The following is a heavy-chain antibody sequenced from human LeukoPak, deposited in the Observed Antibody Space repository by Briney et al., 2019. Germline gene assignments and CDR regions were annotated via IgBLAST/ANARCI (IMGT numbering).Heavy chain of an antibody. D-gene: IGHD6-13*01. CDR3: ARDVRSSSSWFSNEAFDI. Sequence: ETGGSLRLSCAASGFTFSSYAMSWVRQAPGKGLEWVSAISGSGGSTYYADSVKGRFSISRDNSKNTLYLLMNSLRAEDTAVYYCARDVRSSSSWFSNEAFDIWGQGTMVTVSS. CDR1: GFTFSSYA. CDR2: ISGSGGST. V-gene: IGHV3-23*01. J-gene: IGHJ3*02.